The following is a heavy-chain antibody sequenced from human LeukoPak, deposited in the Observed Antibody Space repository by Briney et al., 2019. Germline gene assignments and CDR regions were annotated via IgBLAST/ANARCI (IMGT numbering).Heavy chain of an antibody. Sequence: SETLSLTCAVSGGSISSSNWWSWVRQPPGKGLEWIGEIYHSGSTNYNPSLKSRVTISVDKSKNQFSLKPSSVTAADTAVYYCARRYYYGSGRIWFDPWGQGTLVTVSS. CDR1: GGSISSSNW. V-gene: IGHV4-4*02. J-gene: IGHJ5*02. CDR2: IYHSGST. CDR3: ARRYYYGSGRIWFDP. D-gene: IGHD3-10*01.